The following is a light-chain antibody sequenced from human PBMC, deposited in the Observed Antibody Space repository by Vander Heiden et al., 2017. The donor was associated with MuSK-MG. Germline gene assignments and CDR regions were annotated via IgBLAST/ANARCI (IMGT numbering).Light chain of an antibody. CDR2: DAS. V-gene: IGKV3-20*01. Sequence: EIVLTQSPGTLSLSPGERGTLSCRASQSVSNNYLAWYQQKPGQAPRLLIYDASSRATGIPDRFSGSGSGTDFTLTISRLEPEDFAVYYCQQYGTSPRTFGQGTKVDIK. CDR1: QSVSNNY. CDR3: QQYGTSPRT. J-gene: IGKJ1*01.